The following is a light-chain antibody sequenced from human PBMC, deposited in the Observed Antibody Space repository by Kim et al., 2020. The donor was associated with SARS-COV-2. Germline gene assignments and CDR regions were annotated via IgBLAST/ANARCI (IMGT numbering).Light chain of an antibody. CDR1: SSDVGGYKY. CDR2: EVS. V-gene: IGLV2-14*01. Sequence: SITISCTGTSSDVGGYKYVSGYQQHPGKAPKLVIYEVSNRPSGVSNRFSGSKSGNTASLTISGLQAEDEADYYCSSYIRGSTNYVFGTGTKVTVL. CDR3: SSYIRGSTNYV. J-gene: IGLJ1*01.